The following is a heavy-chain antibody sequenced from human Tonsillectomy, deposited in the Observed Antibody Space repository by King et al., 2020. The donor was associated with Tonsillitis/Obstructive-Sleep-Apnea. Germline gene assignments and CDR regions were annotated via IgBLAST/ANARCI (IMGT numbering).Heavy chain of an antibody. D-gene: IGHD6-13*01. CDR2: IWYDGSNK. J-gene: IGHJ4*02. CDR1: GFTFSSYG. Sequence: VQLVESGGGVVQPGRSLRLSCAASGFTFSSYGMHWVRQAPGKGLQWVAVIWYDGSNKYYADSVKGRFTISRDNSKNTLYLQMNSLRVEDTAVYYCVRDRSGSLAAADNEPHWGQGTLVTVSS. CDR3: VRDRSGSLAAADNEPH. V-gene: IGHV3-33*01.